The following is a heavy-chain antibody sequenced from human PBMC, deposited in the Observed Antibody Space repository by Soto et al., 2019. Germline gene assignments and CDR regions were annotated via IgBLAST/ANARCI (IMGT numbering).Heavy chain of an antibody. CDR3: ARTRVGRGFDY. J-gene: IGHJ4*02. Sequence: EVQLVESGGGLVQPGGSQRLSCAASGFTVSSNYMSWVRQAPGKGLEWVSVIYSGGSTYYADSVKGRFTISRDNSKNTLYLQMNSLRAEDTAVYYCARTRVGRGFDYWGQGTLVTVSS. CDR2: IYSGGST. CDR1: GFTVSSNY. V-gene: IGHV3-66*01. D-gene: IGHD1-26*01.